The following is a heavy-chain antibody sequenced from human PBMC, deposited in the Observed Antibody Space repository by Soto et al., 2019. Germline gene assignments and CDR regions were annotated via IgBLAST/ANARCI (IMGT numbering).Heavy chain of an antibody. J-gene: IGHJ4*02. CDR1: GGSFSGYY. Sequence: PSETLSLTCAVYGGSFSGYYWSWIRQPPGKGLEWIGEINHSGSTNYNPSLKSRVTISVDTSKNQFSLKLSSVTAADTAVYYCARGGVFWGGWYFFYWGQGTLVTVSS. D-gene: IGHD6-19*01. CDR2: INHSGST. CDR3: ARGGVFWGGWYFFY. V-gene: IGHV4-34*01.